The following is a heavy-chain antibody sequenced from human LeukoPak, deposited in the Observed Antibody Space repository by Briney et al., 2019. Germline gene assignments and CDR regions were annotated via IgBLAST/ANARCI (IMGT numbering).Heavy chain of an antibody. V-gene: IGHV3-23*01. CDR3: AKDVPSYSIKTVFGPVKN. D-gene: IGHD3-10*02. Sequence: GGSLRLSCAASGFTFSSYAMSWVRQAPGKGLEWVSAISGSGGSTYYADSVKGRFTISRDNSKNTLYLQVNSLRAEDTAVYYCAKDVPSYSIKTVFGPVKNWGQGTLVTVPS. CDR1: GFTFSSYA. CDR2: ISGSGGST. J-gene: IGHJ4*02.